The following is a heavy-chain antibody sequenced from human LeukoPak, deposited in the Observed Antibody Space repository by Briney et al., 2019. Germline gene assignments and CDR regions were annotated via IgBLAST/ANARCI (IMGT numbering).Heavy chain of an antibody. CDR2: IYYSGST. Sequence: SETLSLTCTVSGGSISSYYWSWIRQPPGKGLEWIGYIYYSGSTNYNPSLKSRVTISVDTSKNQFSLKLSSVTAADTAVYYCARGDYDSREEKGFDYWGQGTLVTVSS. J-gene: IGHJ4*02. CDR1: GGSISSYY. D-gene: IGHD3-22*01. V-gene: IGHV4-59*01. CDR3: ARGDYDSREEKGFDY.